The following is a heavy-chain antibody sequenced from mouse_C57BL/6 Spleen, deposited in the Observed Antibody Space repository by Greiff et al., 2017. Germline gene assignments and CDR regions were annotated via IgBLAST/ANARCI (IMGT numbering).Heavy chain of an antibody. D-gene: IGHD1-1*01. J-gene: IGHJ2*01. Sequence: EVHLVESGGGLVKPGGSLKLSCAASGFTFSDYGMHWVRQAPEKGLEWVAYISSGSSTIYYADTVKGRFTISRDNAKNTLFLQMTNLKSEDTAMSYCARAPLYVTYFDYWGQGTTLTVSS. V-gene: IGHV5-17*01. CDR3: ARAPLYVTYFDY. CDR2: ISSGSSTI. CDR1: GFTFSDYG.